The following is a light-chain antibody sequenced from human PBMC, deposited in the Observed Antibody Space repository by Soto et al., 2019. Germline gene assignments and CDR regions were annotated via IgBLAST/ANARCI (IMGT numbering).Light chain of an antibody. CDR2: RAS. CDR3: QHYNNWPLT. CDR1: QSVGSN. V-gene: IGKV3-15*01. J-gene: IGKJ4*01. Sequence: EIVMTQSPATLSVSPGERATLSCRASQSVGSNLAWYQQKPGQAPRLLIYRASTRATGVPARFSGSGSGTEFTLTISSLQSEDFAVYCCQHYNNWPLTFGGGTKVDI.